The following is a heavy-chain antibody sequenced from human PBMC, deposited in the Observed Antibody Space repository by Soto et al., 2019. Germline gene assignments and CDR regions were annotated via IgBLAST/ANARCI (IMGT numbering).Heavy chain of an antibody. CDR3: ARAAAKYYDSVTGYPGPRNWFDP. CDR1: GGTFSSYA. J-gene: IGHJ5*02. V-gene: IGHV1-69*13. Sequence: GASVKVSCKASGGTFSSYAISWVRQAPGQGLEWMGGIIPIFGTANYAQKFQGRVTITADESTSTAYMELSSLRSEDTAVYYCARAAAKYYDSVTGYPGPRNWFDPWGQGTLVTVSS. CDR2: IIPIFGTA. D-gene: IGHD3-9*01.